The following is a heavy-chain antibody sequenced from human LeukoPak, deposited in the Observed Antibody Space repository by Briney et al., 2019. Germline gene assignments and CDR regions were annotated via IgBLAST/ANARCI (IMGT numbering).Heavy chain of an antibody. V-gene: IGHV3-30*02. CDR1: GFSFSTYG. Sequence: GGSLRLSCGASGFSFSTYGMRWVRQAPGKGLDWLGFIRHDGINKYYADSVKGRLTISRDNSENTLYLQMNNLRTEDTGVYYCAKVWVRKSDYTYYYMDVWGKGTTITISS. CDR3: AKVWVRKSDYTYYYMDV. CDR2: IRHDGINK. D-gene: IGHD3-10*01. J-gene: IGHJ6*03.